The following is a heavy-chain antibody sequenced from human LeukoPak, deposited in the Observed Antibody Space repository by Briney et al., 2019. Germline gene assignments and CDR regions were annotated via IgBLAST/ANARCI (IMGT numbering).Heavy chain of an antibody. V-gene: IGHV3-30-3*01. CDR1: GFTFSSYA. CDR2: ISYDGSNK. J-gene: IGHJ5*02. Sequence: PGRSLRLSCAASGFTFSSYAMHWVRQAPGKGLEWVAVISYDGSNKYYADSVKGRFTISRDNSKNTLYLQMNSLRAEDTAVYYCARAQRRYCSGGSCEDWFDPWGQGTLVTVSS. D-gene: IGHD2-15*01. CDR3: ARAQRRYCSGGSCEDWFDP.